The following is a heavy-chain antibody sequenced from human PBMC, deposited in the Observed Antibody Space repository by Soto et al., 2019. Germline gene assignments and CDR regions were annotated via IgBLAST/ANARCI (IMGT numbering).Heavy chain of an antibody. CDR3: AKVSTSQTAFYDRSTYYGAFDV. V-gene: IGHV3-9*01. J-gene: IGHJ3*01. D-gene: IGHD3-22*01. CDR1: GFSFDDYA. Sequence: EVQLVESGGGLVQPGRSLRLSCAASGFSFDDYAMNWVRQAPGKGLEWVSGISWNSGSIGYADSVKGRFTISRDNAKNSLYLQMNSLRDDDTALYYCAKVSTSQTAFYDRSTYYGAFDVWGQGTMVTVSS. CDR2: ISWNSGSI.